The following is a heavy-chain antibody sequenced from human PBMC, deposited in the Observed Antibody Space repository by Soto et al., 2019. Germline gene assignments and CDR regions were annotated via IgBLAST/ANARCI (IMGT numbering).Heavy chain of an antibody. CDR2: ISAYNGNT. CDR1: GYTFTSYG. J-gene: IGHJ4*02. D-gene: IGHD6-13*01. Sequence: QVQLVQSGAEVKKPGASVKVSCKASGYTFTSYGISWVRQAPGQGLEWMGWISAYNGNTNYAQKLQGRVTMTTDTSTSTADMELRSLRSDDTAVYYCAREAIIAAAGPDDFDYWGKGPLVTVSS. V-gene: IGHV1-18*04. CDR3: AREAIIAAAGPDDFDY.